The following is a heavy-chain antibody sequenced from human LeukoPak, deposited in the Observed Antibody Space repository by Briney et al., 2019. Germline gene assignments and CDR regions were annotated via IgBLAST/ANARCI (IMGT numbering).Heavy chain of an antibody. CDR3: ARVTFTDDAFDI. D-gene: IGHD1-20*01. J-gene: IGHJ3*02. CDR2: ISAYNGNT. CDR1: GYTFTSYG. V-gene: IGHV1-18*01. Sequence: EASVKVSCKASGYTFTSYGISWVRQAPGQGLEWVGWISAYNGNTNYAQKLQGRVTMTTDTSTSTAYMELRSLRSDDTAVYYCARVTFTDDAFDIWGQGTMVTVSS.